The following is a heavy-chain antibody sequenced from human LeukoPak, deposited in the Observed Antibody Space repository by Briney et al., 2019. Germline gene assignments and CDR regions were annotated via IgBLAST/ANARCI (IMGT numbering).Heavy chain of an antibody. V-gene: IGHV3-21*01. CDR3: ARAPSDYYYGMDV. CDR2: ISSSSSYI. Sequence: GGSLRLSCAASGFTFSSYSMNWVRQAPGKGLEWVSSISSSSSYIYYADSVKGRFTISGDNAKNSLYLQMNSLRAEDTAVYYCARAPSDYYYGMDVWGQGTTVTVSS. CDR1: GFTFSSYS. J-gene: IGHJ6*02.